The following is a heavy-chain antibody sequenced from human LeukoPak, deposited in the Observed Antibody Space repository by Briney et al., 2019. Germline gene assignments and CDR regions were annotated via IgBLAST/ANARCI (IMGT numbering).Heavy chain of an antibody. J-gene: IGHJ5*02. CDR3: ARDRGYNWNGGVNWFDP. CDR2: IYYSGST. D-gene: IGHD1-20*01. CDR1: GGSISSSSYY. V-gene: IGHV4-39*07. Sequence: SETLSLTCTVSGGSISSSSYYWGWIRQPPGKGLEWIGSIYYSGSTYYNPSLKSRVTISVDTSKNQFSLKLSSVTAADTAVYYCARDRGYNWNGGVNWFDPWGQGTLVTVSS.